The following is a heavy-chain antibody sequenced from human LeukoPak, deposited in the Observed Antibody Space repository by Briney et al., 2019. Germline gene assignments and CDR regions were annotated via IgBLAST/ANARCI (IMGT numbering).Heavy chain of an antibody. CDR2: ISNIGGST. Sequence: EGSLRLSCAASAFTFSSYTMSWFRQAPGKGLEWVSAISNIGGSTYYADSVKGRFTISRDNSKNPVYLQMNSLRAKDTAVYYCAKDGYVSWAYQLSHFDYWGQGTLVTVSS. CDR1: AFTFSSYT. CDR3: AKDGYVSWAYQLSHFDY. J-gene: IGHJ4*02. D-gene: IGHD2-2*03. V-gene: IGHV3-23*01.